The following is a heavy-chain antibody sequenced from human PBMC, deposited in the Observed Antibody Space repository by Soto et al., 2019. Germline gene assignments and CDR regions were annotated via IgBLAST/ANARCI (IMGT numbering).Heavy chain of an antibody. D-gene: IGHD3-16*01. V-gene: IGHV3-33*01. CDR3: ARGLPKNLYYFDY. CDR1: GLTFMDYG. Sequence: QVQLVESGGGVVQPGKSLRLSCAVSGLTFMDYGMHWVRQATGKGLEWVAVIWFAGSNKYYAESVKGRFTISRDNSKNTLYLQLTSLRAEDTAMYYCARGLPKNLYYFDYWGQGTLVTVSS. CDR2: IWFAGSNK. J-gene: IGHJ4*02.